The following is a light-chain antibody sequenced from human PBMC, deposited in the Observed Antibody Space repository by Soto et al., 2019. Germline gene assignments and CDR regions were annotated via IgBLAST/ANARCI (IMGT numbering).Light chain of an antibody. V-gene: IGKV3-15*01. CDR2: GAS. CDR3: QQSNNWPPLT. J-gene: IGKJ4*01. CDR1: QSVSRN. Sequence: EIVLTQSPGTLSLAPGEGATLSCRASQSVSRNLAWYQQKPGQAPRLLIYGASTRATGIPARFSGSGSGTEFSLTISSLQIEDFALYYCQQSNNWPPLTFGGGTKWIS.